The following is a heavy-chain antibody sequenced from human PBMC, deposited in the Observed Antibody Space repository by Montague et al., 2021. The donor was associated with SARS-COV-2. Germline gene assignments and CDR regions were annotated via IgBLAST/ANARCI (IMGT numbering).Heavy chain of an antibody. CDR2: MHSTGST. CDR1: GGSINNYF. D-gene: IGHD2-15*01. Sequence: SETLSLTCSVSGGSINNYFWGWIRQSPGKGLEWVGYMHSTGSTAYNPSLKSRVIISVDTSKTQMSLKLSSVSAADTALYYCARAVVGAKTATIESWGQGTLVTVSS. CDR3: ARAVVGAKTATIES. J-gene: IGHJ4*02. V-gene: IGHV4-59*01.